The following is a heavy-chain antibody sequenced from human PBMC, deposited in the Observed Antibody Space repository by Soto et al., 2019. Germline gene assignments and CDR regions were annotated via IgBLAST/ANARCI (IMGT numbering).Heavy chain of an antibody. CDR2: IYYSGST. Sequence: QVQLQESGPGLVKPSQTLSLTCTVSGGSISSGGYYWSWIRQHPGKGLEWIGYIYYSGSTYYNPSLKSRVTISVDTSKNLFSLKLSSVTAADTAVYYCARGGSSSPYFDDWGQGTLVTVSS. J-gene: IGHJ4*02. V-gene: IGHV4-31*03. CDR1: GGSISSGGYY. CDR3: ARGGSSSPYFDD. D-gene: IGHD6-13*01.